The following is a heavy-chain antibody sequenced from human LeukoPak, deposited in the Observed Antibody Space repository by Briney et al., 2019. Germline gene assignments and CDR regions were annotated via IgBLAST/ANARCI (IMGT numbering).Heavy chain of an antibody. D-gene: IGHD3-22*01. V-gene: IGHV3-11*04. CDR2: ISSSGSTI. J-gene: IGHJ4*02. CDR3: AKLLHRDSYFDY. Sequence: GGSLRLSCAASGFTFSDYYMSWIRQAPGKGLEWVSYISSSGSTIYYADSVKGRFTISRDNAKNSLYLQMNSLRAEDTAVYYCAKLLHRDSYFDYWGQGTLVTVSS. CDR1: GFTFSDYY.